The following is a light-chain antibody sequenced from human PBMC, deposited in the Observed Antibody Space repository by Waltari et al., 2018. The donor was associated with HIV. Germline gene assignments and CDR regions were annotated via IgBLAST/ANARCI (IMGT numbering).Light chain of an antibody. Sequence: EIALTQSPGTLSLSPGERATLPCRASQSVRSSYLNWYQQKPGRAPRLLIYGASNRATGIPDRFSGSGSGTDFTLTISRLEPEDFAVYYCQQYGSPPYTFGQGTKLEFK. J-gene: IGKJ2*01. CDR3: QQYGSPPYT. CDR1: QSVRSSY. V-gene: IGKV3-20*01. CDR2: GAS.